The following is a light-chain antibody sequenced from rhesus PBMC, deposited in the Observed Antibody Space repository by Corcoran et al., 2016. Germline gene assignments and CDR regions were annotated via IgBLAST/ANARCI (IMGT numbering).Light chain of an antibody. CDR2: GAS. V-gene: IGKV3S9*01. Sequence: EIVMTQSPATLSLSPGERATLSCRASQSVRSYVAWYQQKPDQAPRLRIYGASSRATGIPDRFSGSGSGSYFSLTISSLEPEDFAVYYCQQYSNWPTFGQGTKVEI. CDR3: QQYSNWPT. J-gene: IGKJ1*01. CDR1: QSVRSY.